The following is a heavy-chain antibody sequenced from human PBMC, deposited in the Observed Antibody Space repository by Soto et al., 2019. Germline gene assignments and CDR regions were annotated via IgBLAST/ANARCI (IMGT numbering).Heavy chain of an antibody. CDR3: ARDPIGGGAPYYCDY. CDR2: INPYTGGT. J-gene: IGHJ4*02. V-gene: IGHV1-2*02. CDR1: GYTFTDFY. Sequence: QEQLVQSGAEVKKPGASLKVSCKASGYTFTDFYMHWVRQAPGQGLEWLGWINPYTGGTNYAQKFQDRVTMTRDTSISTAYLDLSRLTSDDTAVYYCARDPIGGGAPYYCDYWGQGTLVTASS. D-gene: IGHD3-16*01.